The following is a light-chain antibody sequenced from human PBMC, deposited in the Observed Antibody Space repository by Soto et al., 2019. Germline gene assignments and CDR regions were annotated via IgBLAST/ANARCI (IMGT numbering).Light chain of an antibody. CDR2: DAS. V-gene: IGKV1-5*01. CDR1: QSISRW. J-gene: IGKJ2*01. CDR3: QQYNSPAT. Sequence: DIPMTQSPSTLSASVGDRVTISCRASQSISRWLAWYQHKPGKAPKVLIYDASSLESGVPSRFSGSGFGTEFTLTINSLQPDDSATYYCQQYNSPATFGQGTKLEIK.